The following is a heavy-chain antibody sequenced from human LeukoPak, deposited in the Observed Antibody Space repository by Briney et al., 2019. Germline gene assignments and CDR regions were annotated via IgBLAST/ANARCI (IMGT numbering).Heavy chain of an antibody. CDR2: IYYSGST. V-gene: IGHV4-30-4*01. CDR1: GGSISSGDYY. J-gene: IGHJ5*02. D-gene: IGHD3-3*01. CDR3: ARGKPDWPGIPSGYSALVWFDP. Sequence: PSETLSLTCTVSGGSISSGDYYWSWIRQPPGKGLEWIGYIYYSGSTYYNPSLKSRVTISVDTSKNQFSLKLSSVTAVDTAVYYCARGKPDWPGIPSGYSALVWFDPWGQGTLVTVSS.